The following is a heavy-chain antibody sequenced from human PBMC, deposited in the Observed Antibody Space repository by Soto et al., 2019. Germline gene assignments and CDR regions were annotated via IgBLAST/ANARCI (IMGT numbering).Heavy chain of an antibody. CDR2: ISNGGDT. J-gene: IGHJ3*02. D-gene: IGHD2-15*01. CDR1: GLIVSSTY. Sequence: EVQLVESGGGLVQPGGSLRLSCAASGLIVSSTYMSWVRQAPGKGLEWVSVISNGGDTHYADSVKGRFSLSRDISNNPLHLQMSSPRVEDTAVYYCAREPRYCSGGSCSITGDAFDIWGQGTMVTVSS. CDR3: AREPRYCSGGSCSITGDAFDI. V-gene: IGHV3-66*01.